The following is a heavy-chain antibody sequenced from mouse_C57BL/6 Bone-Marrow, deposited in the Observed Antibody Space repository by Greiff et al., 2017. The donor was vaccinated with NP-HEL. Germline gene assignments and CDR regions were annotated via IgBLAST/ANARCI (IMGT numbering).Heavy chain of an antibody. CDR1: GYTFTSYW. CDR2: IHPNSGST. Sequence: QVQLQQPGAELVKPGASVKLSCKASGYTFTSYWMHWVKQRPGQGLEWIGMIHPNSGSTNYNEKLKSKATLTVDKSSSTAYMQLSSLTSEDAAVFYRARKGDRSSYRWYFDVRGPGTPVPVPS. D-gene: IGHD1-1*01. CDR3: ARKGDRSSYRWYFDV. J-gene: IGHJ1*01. V-gene: IGHV1-64*01.